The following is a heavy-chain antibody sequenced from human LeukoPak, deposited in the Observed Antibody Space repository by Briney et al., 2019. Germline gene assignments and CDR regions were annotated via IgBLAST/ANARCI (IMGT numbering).Heavy chain of an antibody. CDR1: GFIFSTYG. CDR2: ISYDGSTK. V-gene: IGHV3-30*18. D-gene: IGHD1-7*01. Sequence: PGRSLRLSCAASGFIFSTYGMHWVRQAPGKGLEWVAVISYDGSTKYYVDSVKGRFTIYRDNSKNTLYLQMNSLRAEDTAVYYCAKDMYGQGNSNDAFDIWGQGTMVTVSS. CDR3: AKDMYGQGNSNDAFDI. J-gene: IGHJ3*02.